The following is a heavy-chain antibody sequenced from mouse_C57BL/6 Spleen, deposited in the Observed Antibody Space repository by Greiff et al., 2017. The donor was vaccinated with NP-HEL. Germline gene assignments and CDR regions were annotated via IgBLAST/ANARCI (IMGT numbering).Heavy chain of an antibody. Sequence: EVQGVESGGGLVKPGGSLKLSCAASGFTFSSYAMSWVRQTPEKRLEWVATISDGGSYTYYPDNVKGRFTISRDNAKNNLYLQMSHLKSEDTAMYYCARDQSNYVFDYWGQGTTLTVSS. D-gene: IGHD2-5*01. V-gene: IGHV5-4*01. J-gene: IGHJ2*01. CDR1: GFTFSSYA. CDR2: ISDGGSYT. CDR3: ARDQSNYVFDY.